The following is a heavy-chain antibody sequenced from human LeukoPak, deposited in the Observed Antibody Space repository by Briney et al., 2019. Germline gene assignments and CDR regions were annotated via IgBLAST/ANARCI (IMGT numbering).Heavy chain of an antibody. V-gene: IGHV5-51*01. Sequence: GESLKISCTGSGYTFNNYLIGWVRQMPGSGLEWMGIIYLGNSDTRYRPSFQGQVTISADKSISTAYLHWSSLKASDTAMYYCARSASFAFGYFDSWGQGTLVTVSS. D-gene: IGHD3-3*02. CDR1: GYTFNNYL. CDR2: IYLGNSDT. CDR3: ARSASFAFGYFDS. J-gene: IGHJ4*02.